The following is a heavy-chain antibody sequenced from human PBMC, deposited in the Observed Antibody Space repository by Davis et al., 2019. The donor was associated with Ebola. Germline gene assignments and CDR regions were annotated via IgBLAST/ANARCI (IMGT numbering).Heavy chain of an antibody. CDR3: VRGRVAFDP. CDR2: INHSGST. Sequence: SETLSLTCAVYGGSFSGYYWSWIRQPPGKGLEWIGEINHSGSTNYNPSLKSRVTISVDPSKNQFSQKMNSVTAADTAIYYCVRGRVAFDPWGQGTLVTVSS. CDR1: GGSFSGYY. D-gene: IGHD2-15*01. V-gene: IGHV4-34*01. J-gene: IGHJ5*02.